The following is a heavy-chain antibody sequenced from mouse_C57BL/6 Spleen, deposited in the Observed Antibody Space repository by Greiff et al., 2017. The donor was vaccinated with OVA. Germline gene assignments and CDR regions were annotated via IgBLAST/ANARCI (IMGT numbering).Heavy chain of an antibody. CDR1: GYAFSSSW. D-gene: IGHD1-1*01. CDR2: IYPGDGDT. CDR3: ARITTVEGDWFAY. V-gene: IGHV1-82*01. J-gene: IGHJ3*01. Sequence: QVQLQQSGPELVKPGASVKISCKASGYAFSSSWMNWVKQRPGKGLEWIGRIYPGDGDTNYNGKFKGTATLTADKSSSTAYMQLSSLTSEDSAVYFCARITTVEGDWFAYWGQGTLVTVSA.